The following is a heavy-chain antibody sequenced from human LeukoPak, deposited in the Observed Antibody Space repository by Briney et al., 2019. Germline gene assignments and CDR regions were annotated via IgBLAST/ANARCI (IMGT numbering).Heavy chain of an antibody. V-gene: IGHV1-46*01. CDR1: GYTFTSYY. J-gene: IGHJ3*02. CDR3: ASGYYDSSGYSAFDI. D-gene: IGHD3-22*01. Sequence: GASVKVSCKASGYTFTSYYMHWVRQAPGQGLEWMGIINPSGGSTSYAQKFQGRVTITADESTSTAYMELSSLRSEDTAVYYCASGYYDSSGYSAFDIWGQGTMVTVSS. CDR2: INPSGGST.